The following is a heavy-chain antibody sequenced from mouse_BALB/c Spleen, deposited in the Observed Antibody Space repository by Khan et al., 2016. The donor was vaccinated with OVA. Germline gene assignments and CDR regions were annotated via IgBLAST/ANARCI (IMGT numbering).Heavy chain of an antibody. D-gene: IGHD1-1*01. V-gene: IGHV1-74*01. CDR2: IHPSDSET. CDR1: GYSFSNYW. CDR3: ARRKFTTAYDEDPWFTN. J-gene: IGHJ3*01. Sequence: QVQLKQSGAELVRPGVSVKLSCKASGYSFSNYWMHWVKQRPGQGLEWIGMIHPSDSETKLNQKFKDKATLTVDKSSSTAYLQLRSPTSEDSAVYYCARRKFTTAYDEDPWFTNWGQGTRVTVSA.